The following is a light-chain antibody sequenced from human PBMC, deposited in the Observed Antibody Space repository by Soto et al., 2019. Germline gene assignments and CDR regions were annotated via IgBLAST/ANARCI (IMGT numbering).Light chain of an antibody. CDR2: RNS. CDR1: ASTIGRNY. Sequence: QSVLTQSPSASGTPGQRVTISCSGSASTIGRNYVYWYQQLPGMAPKLLIYRNSQRPSGVPDRFSGSKSGTSASLAISGLRSEDEADYYCAAWDDNLSGFYVFGAGT. CDR3: AAWDDNLSGFYV. V-gene: IGLV1-47*01. J-gene: IGLJ1*01.